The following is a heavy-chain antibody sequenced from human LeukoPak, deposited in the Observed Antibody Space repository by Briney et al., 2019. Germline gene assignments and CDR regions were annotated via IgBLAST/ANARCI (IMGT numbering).Heavy chain of an antibody. CDR3: ARAQVFGVVIPTSFDP. Sequence: GESLKISCKGSGYSFTSYWIAWVRQMPGKGLEWMGIIYPRDSDTRYSPSFQGQVTISADKSITTAYLQWSSLKASGTGIYYCARAQVFGVVIPTSFDPWGQGTLVTVSS. V-gene: IGHV5-51*01. CDR2: IYPRDSDT. J-gene: IGHJ5*02. D-gene: IGHD3-3*01. CDR1: GYSFTSYW.